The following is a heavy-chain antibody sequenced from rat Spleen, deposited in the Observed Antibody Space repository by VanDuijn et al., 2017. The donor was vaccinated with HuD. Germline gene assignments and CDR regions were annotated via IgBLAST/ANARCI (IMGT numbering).Heavy chain of an antibody. J-gene: IGHJ2*01. CDR1: GFSLTSYH. CDR3: ARGGRGIDY. Sequence: QVQLKESGPGLVKPSETLSLTCTVSGFSLTSYHVTWVRQPPGKGLEWMGVIWGAGSTEYNSALKSRLSISRDTSKNQVFLKMNSLQSEDTATYYCARGGRGIDYWGQGVMVTVSS. D-gene: IGHD1-11*01. V-gene: IGHV2-45*01. CDR2: IWGAGST.